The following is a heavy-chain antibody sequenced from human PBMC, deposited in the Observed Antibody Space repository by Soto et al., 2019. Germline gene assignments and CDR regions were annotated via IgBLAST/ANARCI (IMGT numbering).Heavy chain of an antibody. CDR1: GFSFRSFG. V-gene: IGHV3-30*03. CDR3: ARDRLMATAGTARHYFGLDV. J-gene: IGHJ6*02. Sequence: GGSLRLSCEVSGFSFRSFGMHWVRQAPGKGLEWVTVISHEGSYKHYADSVKGRFAISRDDSRNTLYLQMNSLRAEEDTAVYYCARDRLMATAGTARHYFGLDVWGQGTTVTV. CDR2: ISHEGSYK. D-gene: IGHD5-18*01.